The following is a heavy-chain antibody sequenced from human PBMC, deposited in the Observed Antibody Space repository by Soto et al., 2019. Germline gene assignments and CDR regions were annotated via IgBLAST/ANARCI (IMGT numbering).Heavy chain of an antibody. D-gene: IGHD6-25*01. Sequence: SETLSLTCSVSGVSTSSHYWSWIRQPPGQGPEWIGCIYYRGTTNYNASLNSRVTISLDTSKNQFSLKLTSVTTADTALYYCARGGGNPPHDHEFAYWGQGILVTVAS. V-gene: IGHV4-59*11. CDR2: IYYRGTT. CDR1: GVSTSSHY. CDR3: ARGGGNPPHDHEFAY. J-gene: IGHJ4*02.